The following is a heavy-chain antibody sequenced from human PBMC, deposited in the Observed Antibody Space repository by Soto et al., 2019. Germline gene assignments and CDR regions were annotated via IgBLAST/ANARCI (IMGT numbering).Heavy chain of an antibody. Sequence: PVGSLRLSCAASGFTFSDYYMSWIRQAPGKGLEWVSYISSSSSYTNYADSVKGRFTISRDNAKSSLYLQMNSLRAEDTAVYYCAVTRPYYIFFDYWGQGTLVTVS. D-gene: IGHD3-10*01. J-gene: IGHJ4*02. CDR3: AVTRPYYIFFDY. V-gene: IGHV3-11*06. CDR1: GFTFSDYY. CDR2: ISSSSSYT.